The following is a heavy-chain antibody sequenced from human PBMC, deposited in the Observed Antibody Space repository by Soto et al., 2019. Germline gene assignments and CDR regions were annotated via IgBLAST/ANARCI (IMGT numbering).Heavy chain of an antibody. CDR2: MNPNSGNT. CDR1: GYTFTSYD. D-gene: IGHD4-17*01. V-gene: IGHV1-8*01. Sequence: QVQLVQSGAEVKKPGASVKVSCKASGYTFTSYDINWVRQATGQGLEWMGWMNPNSGNTGYAQKFQGRVTMTRNTPPSTAYRELSRLRSGDTAVYYWAGGDCGGNTDWFDPWGQGTLVTVSS. J-gene: IGHJ5*02. CDR3: AGGDCGGNTDWFDP.